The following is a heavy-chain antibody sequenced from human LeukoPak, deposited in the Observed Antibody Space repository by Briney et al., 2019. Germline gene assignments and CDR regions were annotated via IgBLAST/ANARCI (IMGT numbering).Heavy chain of an antibody. CDR3: AREYCTGGRCQYYFDY. V-gene: IGHV3-64*01. CDR2: SSSYGGGR. D-gene: IGHD2-15*01. Sequence: GGSLRLSCAASGVTFSSYAMYWVRQAPGKGLGYVSGSSSYGGGRFHVNSVKGRCTISRDNSKDKLYLQMRSLRAEDMAVYYCAREYCTGGRCQYYFDYWGQGTTVTVSS. CDR1: GVTFSSYA. J-gene: IGHJ4*02.